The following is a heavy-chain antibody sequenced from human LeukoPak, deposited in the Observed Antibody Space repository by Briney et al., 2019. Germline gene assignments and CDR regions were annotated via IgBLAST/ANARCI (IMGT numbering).Heavy chain of an antibody. J-gene: IGHJ4*02. CDR2: INSDGSST. Sequence: GGSLRLSCAASGFTFSSYRMHWVRQAPGKGLVWVSRINSDGSSTSYADSVKGRFTISRDNAKNTLYLQMNSPRAEDTAVYYCAKHCSSTSCIDYWGQGTLVTVSS. V-gene: IGHV3-74*01. CDR3: AKHCSSTSCIDY. D-gene: IGHD2-2*01. CDR1: GFTFSSYR.